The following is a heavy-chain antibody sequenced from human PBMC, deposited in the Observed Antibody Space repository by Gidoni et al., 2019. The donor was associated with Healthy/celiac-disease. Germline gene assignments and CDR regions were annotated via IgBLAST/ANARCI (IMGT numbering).Heavy chain of an antibody. CDR1: GLIFDYYA. Sequence: VQRVESGGGLEQPGTSLKLSCLFSGLIFDYYAMHWVGQAPGKGLEWVSGISYNSGTIAYADSVKGRFTISRDNAKNSLYLQMNSLRPEDTAFYYCAKVPSRGLLVARLDYWGQGTLVTVSS. J-gene: IGHJ4*02. CDR3: AKVPSRGLLVARLDY. CDR2: ISYNSGTI. D-gene: IGHD6-6*01. V-gene: IGHV3-9*01.